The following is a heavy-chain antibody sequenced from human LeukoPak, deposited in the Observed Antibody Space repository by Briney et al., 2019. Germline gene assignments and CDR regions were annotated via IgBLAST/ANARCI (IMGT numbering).Heavy chain of an antibody. Sequence: ASVKVSCKASGYTFTSYDINWVRQATGQGLEWMGWMNPNSGNTGYAQKFQGRVTMTRNTSISTAYMELSSLRSEDTAVYYCARYPPSCRSNWFDPWGQGTLVTVSS. CDR2: MNPNSGNT. J-gene: IGHJ5*02. V-gene: IGHV1-8*01. CDR1: GYTFTSYD. D-gene: IGHD2-15*01. CDR3: ARYPPSCRSNWFDP.